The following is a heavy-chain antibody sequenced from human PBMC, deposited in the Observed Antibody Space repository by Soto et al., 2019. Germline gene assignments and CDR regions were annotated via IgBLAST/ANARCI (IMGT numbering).Heavy chain of an antibody. V-gene: IGHV4-30-4*01. CDR3: ARVVGGMDYYYGMDV. J-gene: IGHJ6*02. CDR2: IYYSGST. Sequence: SETLSLTCTVSGGSISSGDYYWSWIRQPPGKGLEWIGYIYYSGSTYYNPSLKSRVTISVDTSKNQFSLKLSSVTAADTAVYYCARVVGGMDYYYGMDVWAKGPRSPSP. CDR1: GGSISSGDYY. D-gene: IGHD3-10*01.